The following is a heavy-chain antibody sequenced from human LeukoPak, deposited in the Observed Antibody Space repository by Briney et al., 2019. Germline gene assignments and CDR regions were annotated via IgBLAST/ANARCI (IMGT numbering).Heavy chain of an antibody. Sequence: PGRSLRLSCAASGFTFSSYSMNWVRQAPGKGLEWVSSISSSSSYIYYADSVKGRFTISRDNAKNSLYLQMSSLRAEDTAVYYCARDAPDYVYYYYMDVWGKGTTVTVSS. CDR1: GFTFSSYS. CDR2: ISSSSSYI. V-gene: IGHV3-21*01. D-gene: IGHD4-17*01. CDR3: ARDAPDYVYYYYMDV. J-gene: IGHJ6*03.